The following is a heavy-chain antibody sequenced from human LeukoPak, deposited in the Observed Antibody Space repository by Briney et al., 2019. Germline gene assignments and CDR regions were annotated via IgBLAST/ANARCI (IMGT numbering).Heavy chain of an antibody. Sequence: GGSLRLSCAASGFTFSSYAMHWVRQAPGKGLEWVAVISYDGSNKYYADSVKGRFTISRDNSKNTLYLQMNSLRAEDTAVYYCARSHRYCSGGSCYSQDYYYYMDVWGKGTTVTVSS. CDR3: ARSHRYCSGGSCYSQDYYYYMDV. CDR2: ISYDGSNK. J-gene: IGHJ6*03. V-gene: IGHV3-30*04. CDR1: GFTFSSYA. D-gene: IGHD2-15*01.